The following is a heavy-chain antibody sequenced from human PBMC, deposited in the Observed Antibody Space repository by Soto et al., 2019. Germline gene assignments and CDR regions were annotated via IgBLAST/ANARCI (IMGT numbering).Heavy chain of an antibody. Sequence: PXGSLRLSCAASGFIFSTNGMSWVRQAPGKGLEWVSSITSTGSTYYADSVKGRFTISRDNSKNTLYLQMNGLRAEDTAVYYCERDSSRVSSGLDYWGQGTLVTVS. CDR2: ITSTGST. V-gene: IGHV3-23*01. CDR1: GFIFSTNG. J-gene: IGHJ4*02. D-gene: IGHD6-19*01. CDR3: ERDSSRVSSGLDY.